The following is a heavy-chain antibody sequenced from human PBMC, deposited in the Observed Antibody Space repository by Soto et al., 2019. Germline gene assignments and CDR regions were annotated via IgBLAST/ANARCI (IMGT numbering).Heavy chain of an antibody. J-gene: IGHJ4*02. V-gene: IGHV3-23*01. CDR3: AKGLSLLYSSSWDRAYYFDY. CDR1: GFTFSSYA. Sequence: PGGSLRLSCAASGFTFSSYAMSWVRQAPGKGLEWVSTISGSGGSTYYADSVKGRFTISRDNSKNTLYLQVNSLRAEDTAVYYCAKGLSLLYSSSWDRAYYFDYWGQGTLVTVSS. D-gene: IGHD6-13*01. CDR2: ISGSGGST.